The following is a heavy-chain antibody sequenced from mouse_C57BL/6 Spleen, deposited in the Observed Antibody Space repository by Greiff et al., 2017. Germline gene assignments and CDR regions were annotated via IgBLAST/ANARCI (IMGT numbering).Heavy chain of an antibody. CDR1: GYTFTSYW. J-gene: IGHJ2*01. CDR2: INPSSGYT. Sequence: QVQLQQSGAELAKPGASVKLSCKASGYTFTSYWMHWVKQRPGQGLEWIGYINPSSGYTKYNQKFKDKATLTADKYSSTAYMQMSRLTYEDSAVYYCASTVVADDWGQGTTLTVAS. V-gene: IGHV1-7*01. D-gene: IGHD1-1*01. CDR3: ASTVVADD.